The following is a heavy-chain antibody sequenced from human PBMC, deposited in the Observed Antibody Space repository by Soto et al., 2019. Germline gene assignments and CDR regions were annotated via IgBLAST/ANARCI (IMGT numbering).Heavy chain of an antibody. CDR3: VRDSYSSLFDS. Sequence: GGSLRLSCVSSGFTFIGYWMSWLRQAPGKGLEWVAKIKQDGSERHYVDSVKGRFTISRDNAKNSLFLQRNSLRAEDTALYSCVRDSYSSLFDSWGQGTLVTVSS. CDR1: GFTFIGYW. CDR2: IKQDGSER. J-gene: IGHJ5*01. V-gene: IGHV3-7*01. D-gene: IGHD6-19*01.